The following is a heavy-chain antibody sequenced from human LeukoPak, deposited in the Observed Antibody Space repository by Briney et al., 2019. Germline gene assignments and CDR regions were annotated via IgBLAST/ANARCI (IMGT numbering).Heavy chain of an antibody. CDR3: ARGDSGSYYFDY. Sequence: PGGSLRLSCAVSGFTFSTYSMNWVRQAPGKGLEWVSYISSSGSTIYYADSVKGRFTISRDNAKNSLHLQMNSLRAEDTAVYYCARGDSGSYYFDYWGQGTLVTVSS. J-gene: IGHJ4*02. V-gene: IGHV3-48*04. CDR1: GFTFSTYS. CDR2: ISSSGSTI. D-gene: IGHD1-26*01.